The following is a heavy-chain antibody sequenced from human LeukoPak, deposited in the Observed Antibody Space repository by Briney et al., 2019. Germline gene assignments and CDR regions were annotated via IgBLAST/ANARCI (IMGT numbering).Heavy chain of an antibody. Sequence: GASVKVSCKASGYTFTDYFIHWVRQAPGQGLEWMGWITTYNGNTNYAQKLQGRVTMTTDTSTSTAYMDLRGLRSDDTAVYYCARGYDYGDYVGDFDYWGQGTLVTVSS. CDR3: ARGYDYGDYVGDFDY. D-gene: IGHD4-17*01. J-gene: IGHJ4*02. CDR1: GYTFTDYF. CDR2: ITTYNGNT. V-gene: IGHV1-18*04.